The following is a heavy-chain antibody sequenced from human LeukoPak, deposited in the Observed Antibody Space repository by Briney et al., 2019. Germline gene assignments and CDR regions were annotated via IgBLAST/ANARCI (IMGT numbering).Heavy chain of an antibody. CDR1: GGSISSSSYY. V-gene: IGHV4-39*07. CDR2: IYYSGST. Sequence: SETLSLTCTVSGGSISSSSYYWGWIRQPPGKGLEWIGSIYYSGSTYYNPSLKSRVTISVDTSKNQFSLKLSSVTAADTAVYYCAREGGPFKVYDSTGLFHDAFDFWGPGTKVVVSS. D-gene: IGHD3-22*01. CDR3: AREGGPFKVYDSTGLFHDAFDF. J-gene: IGHJ3*01.